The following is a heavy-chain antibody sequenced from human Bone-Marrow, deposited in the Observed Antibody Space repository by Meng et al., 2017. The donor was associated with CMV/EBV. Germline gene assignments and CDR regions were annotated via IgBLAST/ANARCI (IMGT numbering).Heavy chain of an antibody. CDR1: GGSISSYY. D-gene: IGHD5-24*01. V-gene: IGHV4-59*01. CDR3: ARDTRDGYNPNYYYGMDV. CDR2: IYYSGRT. J-gene: IGHJ6*02. Sequence: SETLSLTCTVSGGSISSYYWSWIRQPPGKGLEWIGYIYYSGRTHYNPSLKSRVTISVDTSKNQFSLKLSSVTAADTAVYYCARDTRDGYNPNYYYGMDVWGQGITVTVSS.